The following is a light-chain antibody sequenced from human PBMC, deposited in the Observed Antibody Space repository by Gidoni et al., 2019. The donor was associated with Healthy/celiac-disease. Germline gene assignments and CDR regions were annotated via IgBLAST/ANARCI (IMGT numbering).Light chain of an antibody. CDR1: QSISSY. CDR3: QQSYSTPMCS. V-gene: IGKV1-39*01. Sequence: ITCRASQSISSYLNWYQQKPGKAPKLLIYAASSLQSGVPSRFSGSGSGTDFTLTISSLQPEDFATYYCQQSYSTPMCSFGQGTKLEIK. CDR2: AAS. J-gene: IGKJ2*04.